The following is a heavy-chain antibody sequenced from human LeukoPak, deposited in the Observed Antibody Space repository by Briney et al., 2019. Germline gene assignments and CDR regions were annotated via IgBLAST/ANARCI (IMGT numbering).Heavy chain of an antibody. Sequence: GGSLRLSCAASGFTFSSYGMHWVRQAPGKGLEWVAYIQYDGSNEQYADSVKGRFTISRDNSKNTLYLQMNSLRAEDTAVYYCAKDLSKGLLYRRGMYYFDYWGQGTLVTVSS. CDR1: GFTFSSYG. J-gene: IGHJ4*02. CDR3: AKDLSKGLLYRRGMYYFDY. D-gene: IGHD3-10*01. CDR2: IQYDGSNE. V-gene: IGHV3-30*02.